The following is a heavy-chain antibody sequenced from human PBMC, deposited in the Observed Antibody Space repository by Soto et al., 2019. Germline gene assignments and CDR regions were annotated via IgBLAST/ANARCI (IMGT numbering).Heavy chain of an antibody. CDR1: GYTFASYA. V-gene: IGHV1-18*01. J-gene: IGHJ4*02. D-gene: IGHD2-2*01. CDR2: ISAYNGNT. CDR3: ARDPPSPAY. Sequence: QVQLVQSGAEVKKPGASVKVSCKASGYTFASYAISWMRQAPGQGLEWMGWISAYNGNTNYAQKIQGRVTMTTDTSTSTGYMELSSLRSDDTAVYYCARDPPSPAYWGQGTLVTVSS.